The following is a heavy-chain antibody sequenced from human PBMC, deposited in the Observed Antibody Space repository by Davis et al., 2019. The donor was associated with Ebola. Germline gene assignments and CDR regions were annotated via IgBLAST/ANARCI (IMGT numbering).Heavy chain of an antibody. Sequence: MPGGSLRLSCAVYVGSFSDYYWSWIRQPPGKGLEWIGEINHGGSTKYNPSLRSRVTISVDTSKNQFFLRVSSVTAADTAVYYCARHLRRGSYSGWFDPWGQGTLVTVSS. J-gene: IGHJ5*02. CDR3: ARHLRRGSYSGWFDP. CDR1: VGSFSDYY. D-gene: IGHD1-26*01. CDR2: INHGGST. V-gene: IGHV4-34*01.